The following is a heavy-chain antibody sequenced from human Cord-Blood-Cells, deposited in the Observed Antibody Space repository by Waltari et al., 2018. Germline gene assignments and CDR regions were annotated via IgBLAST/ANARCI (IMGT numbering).Heavy chain of an antibody. CDR3: ATPMHYDSSGYYYCDY. CDR2: NYSDGADT. V-gene: IGHV5-51*01. D-gene: IGHD3-22*01. CDR1: GYSFTSYW. Sequence: EVQLVQSGAEVKKPGESLKISCKGSGYSFTSYWIGWVRQMPGKGLEWMGLNYSDGADTRYSPPFQGQLTSSADKSISTAYLQWSSLKASDTAMYYCATPMHYDSSGYYYCDYWGQGTLVTVSS. J-gene: IGHJ4*02.